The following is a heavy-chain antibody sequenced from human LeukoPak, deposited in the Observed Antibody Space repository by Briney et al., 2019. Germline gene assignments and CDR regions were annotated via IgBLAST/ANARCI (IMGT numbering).Heavy chain of an antibody. D-gene: IGHD6-19*01. Sequence: PSETLSLTCAVSGGSISSINLWSWVRQPPGKGLEWIGEMYLSGTTHYNPSLKSRVTISIGKSRNQLSLESSSVTAADTAVYYCAGLEGRYSTGLYYYFDYWGQGILVTVSS. CDR2: MYLSGTT. CDR1: GGSISSINL. J-gene: IGHJ4*02. CDR3: AGLEGRYSTGLYYYFDY. V-gene: IGHV4-4*02.